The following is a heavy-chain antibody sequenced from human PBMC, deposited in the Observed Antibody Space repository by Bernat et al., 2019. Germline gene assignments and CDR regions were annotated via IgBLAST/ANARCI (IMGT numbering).Heavy chain of an antibody. J-gene: IGHJ4*02. CDR2: ISDTGGST. CDR3: AKSGYSSRLGPADY. CDR1: GFTFSSYA. D-gene: IGHD6-13*01. V-gene: IGHV3-23*01. Sequence: EVQLLESGGGLVQPGGSLRLPCAASGFTFSSYAMSWVRQAPGKGLEWVSGISDTGGSTNYADSVKGRFTISRDNSKTTLFLQMNSLKADDTAVYYCAKSGYSSRLGPADYWGQGTLVTVSS.